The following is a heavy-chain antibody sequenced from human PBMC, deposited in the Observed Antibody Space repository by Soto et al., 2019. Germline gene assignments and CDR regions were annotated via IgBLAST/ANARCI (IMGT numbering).Heavy chain of an antibody. CDR3: ARIVGANDFDY. V-gene: IGHV3-30-3*01. CDR1: GFTFSSYA. J-gene: IGHJ4*02. Sequence: GGSLRLSCAASGFTFSSYAMHWVRQAPGKGLEWVAVISYDGSNKYYADSVKGRFTISRDNSKNTLYLQMNSLRAEDTAVYYCARIVGANDFDYWGQGTLVTVSS. CDR2: ISYDGSNK. D-gene: IGHD1-26*01.